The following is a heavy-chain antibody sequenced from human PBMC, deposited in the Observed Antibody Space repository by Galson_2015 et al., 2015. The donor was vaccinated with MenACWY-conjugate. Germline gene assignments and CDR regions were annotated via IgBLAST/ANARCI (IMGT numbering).Heavy chain of an antibody. V-gene: IGHV1-46*02. Sequence: VKVSCKASGYTFNTYYMHWVRQAPGQGLEWVGIINSYGGSTTYAQKFQGRVTMTRDTSTSTVYMELSSLRSEDTAVYYCARGRGSYYYGMDVWGQGTTVTVSS. CDR2: INSYGGST. J-gene: IGHJ6*02. CDR3: ARGRGSYYYGMDV. D-gene: IGHD1-26*01. CDR1: GYTFNTYY.